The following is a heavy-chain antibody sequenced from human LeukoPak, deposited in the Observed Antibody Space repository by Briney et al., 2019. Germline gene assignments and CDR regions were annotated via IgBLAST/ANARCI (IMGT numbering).Heavy chain of an antibody. V-gene: IGHV1-2*02. CDR1: GYTFTGYY. CDR2: VNPNSGGT. Sequence: ASVKVSCKASGYTFTGYYMHWVRQAPGQGLEWMGWVNPNSGGTNYAQKFQGRVNMTRDTSISTAYMELSRLRSDDTAVYYCASGPEGKTVTLPGYWGQGTLVTVSS. J-gene: IGHJ4*02. D-gene: IGHD4-17*01. CDR3: ASGPEGKTVTLPGY.